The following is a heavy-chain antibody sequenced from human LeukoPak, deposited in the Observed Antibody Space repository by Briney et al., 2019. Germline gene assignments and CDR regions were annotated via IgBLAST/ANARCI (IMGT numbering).Heavy chain of an antibody. D-gene: IGHD3-22*01. CDR3: ARGVDYYDSSGYLYYSDY. CDR2: INPNSGGT. Sequence: ASVKVSCKASGYTFTGYYMHWVRQAPGQGLEWMGWINPNSGGTNYAQKFQGRVTMTRDTSISTAYMELSRLRSDDTAVYYCARGVDYYDSSGYLYYSDYWGQGTLVTVSS. J-gene: IGHJ4*02. CDR1: GYTFTGYY. V-gene: IGHV1-2*02.